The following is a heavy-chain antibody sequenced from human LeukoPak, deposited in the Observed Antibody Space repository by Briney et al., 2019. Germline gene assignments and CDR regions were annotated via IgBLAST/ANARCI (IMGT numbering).Heavy chain of an antibody. CDR2: IYYSGST. CDR3: ARRQDYDILTGYSSYNWFDP. CDR1: GGSISSSSYY. Sequence: SETLSLTCTVSGGSISSSSYYWGWIRQPPGKGLEWIGSIYYSGSTYYNPSLKSRVTISVDTSKNQFSLKLSSVTAADTAVYYCARRQDYDILTGYSSYNWFDPWGQGTLVTVSS. D-gene: IGHD3-9*01. J-gene: IGHJ5*02. V-gene: IGHV4-39*01.